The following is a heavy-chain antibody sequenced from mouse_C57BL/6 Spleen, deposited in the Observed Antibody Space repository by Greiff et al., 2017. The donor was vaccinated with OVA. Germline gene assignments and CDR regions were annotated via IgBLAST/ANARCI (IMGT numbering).Heavy chain of an antibody. CDR2: IDPETGGT. V-gene: IGHV1-15*01. Sequence: VKLLESGAELVRPGASVTLSCKASGYTFTDYEMHWVKQTPVHGLEWIGAIDPETGGTAYNQKFKGKAILTADKSSSTAYMELRSLTSEDSAVYYCTRWNIYYGKDYWGQGTTLTVSS. J-gene: IGHJ2*01. D-gene: IGHD2-1*01. CDR3: TRWNIYYGKDY. CDR1: GYTFTDYE.